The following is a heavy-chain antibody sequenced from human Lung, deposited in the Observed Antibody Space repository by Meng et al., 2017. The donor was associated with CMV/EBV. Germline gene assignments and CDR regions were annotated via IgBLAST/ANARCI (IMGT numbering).Heavy chain of an antibody. J-gene: IGHJ5*02. CDR2: IYAGGRSA. CDR3: AKDSTYSA. D-gene: IGHD6-13*01. V-gene: IGHV3-23*03. CDR1: GFTFSNYA. Sequence: ESXKISCAASGFTFSNYAMNWVRQAPGKGLEWVAVIYAGGRSAYYADSVKGRFTIFRDGSKNTVYLEMNSLRAEGTALYYCAKDSTYSAWGQGTLVTVSS.